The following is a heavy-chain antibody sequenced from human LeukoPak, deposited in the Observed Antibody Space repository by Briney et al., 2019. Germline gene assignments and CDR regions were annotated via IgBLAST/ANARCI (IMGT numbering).Heavy chain of an antibody. Sequence: GGSLRLSCAASGFTFSGYAMSWVRQAPGEGLEWVSSISGSDGRTNYADSVKGRFTISRDNSKNTLYLQMNSLRAEDTAVYYCAKEDFYESSGYPPFDYWGQGTLVTVSS. J-gene: IGHJ4*02. CDR3: AKEDFYESSGYPPFDY. D-gene: IGHD3-22*01. V-gene: IGHV3-23*01. CDR1: GFTFSGYA. CDR2: ISGSDGRT.